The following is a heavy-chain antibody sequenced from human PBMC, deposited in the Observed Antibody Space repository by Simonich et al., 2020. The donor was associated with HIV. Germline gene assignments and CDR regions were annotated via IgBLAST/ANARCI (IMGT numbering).Heavy chain of an antibody. D-gene: IGHD3-3*01. CDR1: GGSFSGYY. J-gene: IGHJ4*02. V-gene: IGHV4-34*01. Sequence: QVQLQQWGAGLLKPSETLSLTCAVYGGSFSGYYWSWILQPPGKGLEWIGEINHSGITNYNSSLNSRATISVDKSKNQFSLKLSSVTAADTAIYYCARRDRELILYFDYWGQGNLVTVSS. CDR2: INHSGIT. CDR3: ARRDRELILYFDY.